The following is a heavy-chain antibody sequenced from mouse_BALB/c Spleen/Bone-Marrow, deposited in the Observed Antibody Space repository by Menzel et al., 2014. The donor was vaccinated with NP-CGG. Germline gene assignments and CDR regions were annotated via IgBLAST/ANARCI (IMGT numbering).Heavy chain of an antibody. CDR3: ARGFDY. J-gene: IGHJ2*01. Sequence: QVQLQQSGAELVKPGASVKPSCKASGYTFTNYWMHRVKQRPGQGLEWIGEINPSNGRTNYNEKFKSKATLTVDKSSSTAYMQLSSLTSEDSAVYYCARGFDYWGQGTTLTVSS. CDR2: INPSNGRT. CDR1: GYTFTNYW. V-gene: IGHV1S81*02.